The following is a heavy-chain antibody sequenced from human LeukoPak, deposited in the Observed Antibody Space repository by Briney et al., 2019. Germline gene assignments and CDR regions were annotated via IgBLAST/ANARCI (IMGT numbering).Heavy chain of an antibody. J-gene: IGHJ1*01. CDR2: INPNSGGT. CDR3: ATKGFYDFWSGYYKYFQH. D-gene: IGHD3-3*01. Sequence: RASVKVSCKASGYIFTGYYMHWVRQAPGQGLEWMGRINPNSGGTNYAQKFQGRVTMTRDTSISTAYMELSSLRSEDTAVYYCATKGFYDFWSGYYKYFQHWGQGTLVTVSS. CDR1: GYIFTGYY. V-gene: IGHV1-2*06.